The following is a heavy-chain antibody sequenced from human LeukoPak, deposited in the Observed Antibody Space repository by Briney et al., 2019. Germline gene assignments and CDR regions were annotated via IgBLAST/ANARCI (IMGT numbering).Heavy chain of an antibody. CDR2: IYFGGNT. CDR1: GVSITSTTYC. J-gene: IGHJ1*01. V-gene: IGHV4-39*01. D-gene: IGHD6-6*01. Sequence: SETLSLTCTVSGVSITSTTYCWGWIRQPPGKGLEWIASIYFGGNTYYNPSLKSRVTMSVDTSKNHFSLKLISVTAADTAVYYCVRHPRNRPIPYWGQDPLVRVS. CDR3: VRHPRNRPIPY.